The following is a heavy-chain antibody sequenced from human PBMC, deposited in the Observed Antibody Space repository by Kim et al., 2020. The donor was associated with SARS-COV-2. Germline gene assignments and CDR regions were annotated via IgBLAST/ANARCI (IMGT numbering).Heavy chain of an antibody. CDR3: ARGVTYLNAFDI. D-gene: IGHD3-10*01. J-gene: IGHJ3*02. CDR2: INHSGST. Sequence: SETLSLTCAVYGGSFSGYYWSWIRQPPGKGLEWIGEINHSGSTNYNPSLKSRVTISVDTSKNQFSLKLSSVTAADTAVYYCARGVTYLNAFDIWGQGTMVTVSS. CDR1: GGSFSGYY. V-gene: IGHV4-34*01.